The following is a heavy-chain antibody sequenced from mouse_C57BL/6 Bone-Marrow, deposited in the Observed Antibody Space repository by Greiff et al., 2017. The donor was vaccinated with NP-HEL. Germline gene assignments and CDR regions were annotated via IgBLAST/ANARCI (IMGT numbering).Heavy chain of an antibody. V-gene: IGHV1-55*01. Sequence: QVQLQQPGAELVKPGASVKMSCKASGYTFTSYWITWVKQRPGQGLEWIGDIYPGRGSTNYNGKFKSKAPLTVDTSSSTADMQLSSLTAEDSAVYYCARDLWAYWGQGTPVTVSA. CDR2: IYPGRGST. CDR3: ARDLWAY. J-gene: IGHJ3*01. CDR1: GYTFTSYW.